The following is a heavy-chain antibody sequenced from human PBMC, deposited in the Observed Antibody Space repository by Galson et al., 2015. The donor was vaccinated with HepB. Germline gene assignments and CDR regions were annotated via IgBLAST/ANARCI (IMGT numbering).Heavy chain of an antibody. CDR2: IYYSGST. CDR3: ARRRGSGGGRGGRDAFDI. CDR1: GGSISSYY. J-gene: IGHJ3*02. V-gene: IGHV4-59*08. D-gene: IGHD3-10*01. Sequence: LSLTCTVSGGSISSYYWSWIRQPPGKGLEWIGYIYYSGSTNYNPSLKSRVTISVDTSKNQFSLKLSSVTAADTAVYYCARRRGSGGGRGGRDAFDIWGQGTMVTVSS.